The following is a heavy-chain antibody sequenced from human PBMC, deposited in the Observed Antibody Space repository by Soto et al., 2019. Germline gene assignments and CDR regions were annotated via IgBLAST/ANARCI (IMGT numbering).Heavy chain of an antibody. D-gene: IGHD2-8*01. CDR3: AKSFAHTHSTNGGPHYYYYMDV. Sequence: EVQLVESGGGLVQPGRSLRLSCAASGFTFDDYAMHWVRQAPGKGLEWVSGISWNSGSIGYADSVKGRFTISRDNAKNSLYLQMNSLRAEDTALYYCAKSFAHTHSTNGGPHYYYYMDVWGKGTTVTVSS. CDR2: ISWNSGSI. V-gene: IGHV3-9*01. J-gene: IGHJ6*03. CDR1: GFTFDDYA.